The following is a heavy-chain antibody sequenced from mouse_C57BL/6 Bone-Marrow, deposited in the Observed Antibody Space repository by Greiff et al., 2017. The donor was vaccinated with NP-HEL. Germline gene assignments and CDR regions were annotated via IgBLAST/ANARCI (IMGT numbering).Heavy chain of an antibody. CDR1: GYSITSDY. J-gene: IGHJ4*01. CDR2: ISYSGST. Sequence: VQLQQSGPGLAKPSQTLSLTCSVTGYSITSDYWNWIRKFPGNKLEYMGYISYSGSTYYNPSLKSRISITRDTSTNKYYLQLNSVTTEDTATYYCARSPLWLRRNYYAMDYWGQGTSVTVSS. D-gene: IGHD2-2*01. CDR3: ARSPLWLRRNYYAMDY. V-gene: IGHV3-8*01.